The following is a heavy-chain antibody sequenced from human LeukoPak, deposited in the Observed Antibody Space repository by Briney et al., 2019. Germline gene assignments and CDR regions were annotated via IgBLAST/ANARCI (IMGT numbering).Heavy chain of an antibody. CDR3: ARDQIAAADFFDY. CDR1: GFTFCSYE. J-gene: IGHJ4*02. V-gene: IGHV3-48*03. Sequence: GGSLRLSCAASGFTFCSYEMNWVRQAPGKGLEWVSYISSSGSTIYYADSVKGRFTISRDNAKNSLYLQMNSLRAEDTAVYYCARDQIAAADFFDYWGQGTLVTVSS. D-gene: IGHD6-13*01. CDR2: ISSSGSTI.